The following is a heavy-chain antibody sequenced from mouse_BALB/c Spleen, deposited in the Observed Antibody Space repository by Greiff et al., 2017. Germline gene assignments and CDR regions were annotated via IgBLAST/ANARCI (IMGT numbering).Heavy chain of an antibody. V-gene: IGHV5-17*02. Sequence: EVHLVESGGGLVQPGGSRKLSCAASGFTFSSFGMHWVRQAPEKGLEWVAYISSGSSTIYYADTVKGRFTISRDNPKNTLFLQMTSLRSEDTAMYYCARDGWGAMDYWGQGTSVTVSS. J-gene: IGHJ4*01. CDR1: GFTFSSFG. CDR3: ARDGWGAMDY. CDR2: ISSGSSTI. D-gene: IGHD1-2*01.